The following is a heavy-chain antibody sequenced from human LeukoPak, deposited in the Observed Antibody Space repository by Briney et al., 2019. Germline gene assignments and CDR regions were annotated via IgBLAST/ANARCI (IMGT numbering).Heavy chain of an antibody. D-gene: IGHD3-10*01. CDR2: ISPTSSYI. CDR3: AKVAKYYYGSETYYFFEH. Sequence: RGSLRLSCAASGFTFSSYWMTWVRQAPGKGLEWVSSISPTSSYIYYADSLKGRFTISRDNAKNSLYLQMNSLRAEDTAVYYCAKVAKYYYGSETYYFFEHWGQGTPVTASS. J-gene: IGHJ4*02. CDR1: GFTFSSYW. V-gene: IGHV3-21*01.